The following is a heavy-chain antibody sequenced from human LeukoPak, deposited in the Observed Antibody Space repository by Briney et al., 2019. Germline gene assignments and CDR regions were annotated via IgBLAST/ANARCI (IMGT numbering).Heavy chain of an antibody. Sequence: PSQTLSLTCTVSGGSISSGSYYWSWIRQPAGKGLEWIVRIYTSGSTNYNPSLTSRVTISVDTSKNQFSLQLSSVTAADTAVYYCASGSYYFDYWGQGTLVTVSS. J-gene: IGHJ4*02. V-gene: IGHV4-61*02. CDR2: IYTSGST. CDR3: ASGSYYFDY. D-gene: IGHD2-2*03. CDR1: GGSISSGSYY.